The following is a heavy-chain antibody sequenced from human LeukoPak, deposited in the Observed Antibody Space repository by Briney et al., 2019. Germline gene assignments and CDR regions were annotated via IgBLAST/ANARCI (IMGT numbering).Heavy chain of an antibody. CDR2: IYYSGST. V-gene: IGHV4-30-4*08. Sequence: SQTLSLTCNVSGGSISSGDYYWRWVRQPPGRGREWIGYIYYSGSTYDNPSGKSRVTISVDTSKNQFSLKLSSVTAADTAVYYCARILVVPAPYFDYWGQGTLVTVSS. CDR1: GGSISSGDYY. D-gene: IGHD2-2*01. J-gene: IGHJ4*02. CDR3: ARILVVPAPYFDY.